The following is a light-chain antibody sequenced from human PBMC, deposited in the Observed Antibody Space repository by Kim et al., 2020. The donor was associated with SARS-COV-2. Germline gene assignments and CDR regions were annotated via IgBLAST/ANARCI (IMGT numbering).Light chain of an antibody. Sequence: ASVGDIVTIACRASQGISNALGWFQQKPGIAPKFLVYAASSLQSGVPSRFSGSGSGTDFTLTITSLQPEDVATYYCQQYYSYPITFGGGTKVDIK. J-gene: IGKJ4*01. CDR3: QQYYSYPIT. CDR1: QGISNA. V-gene: IGKV1-16*01. CDR2: AAS.